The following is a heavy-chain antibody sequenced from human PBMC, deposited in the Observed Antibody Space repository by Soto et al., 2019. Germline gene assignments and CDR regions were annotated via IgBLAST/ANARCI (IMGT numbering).Heavy chain of an antibody. CDR3: ARPRIGSVGGKLDS. D-gene: IGHD1-26*01. J-gene: IGHJ4*02. CDR2: ISISDGDT. V-gene: IGHV3-23*01. CDR1: GFTFGVYA. Sequence: EVQLLDSGGGLVQPGGSPRLSCAASGFTFGVYAMSWVRQAPGKGLEWVSSISISDGDTYYADSVKGRFTISRDNSKNTLYLQMNSLGAEDTAVYFCARPRIGSVGGKLDSWGQGTLVTVSS.